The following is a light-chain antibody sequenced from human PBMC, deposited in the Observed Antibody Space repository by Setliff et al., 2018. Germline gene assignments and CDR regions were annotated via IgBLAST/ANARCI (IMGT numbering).Light chain of an antibody. V-gene: IGLV3-1*01. CDR3: QAWDSGTAV. J-gene: IGLJ1*01. CDR1: KLGDKY. Sequence: ELTQPPSLSVSPGQTASITCSGDKLGDKYISWYQHKPGQSPVVVMYQDNKRPSGIPRRFSGSNSGNTATLTISGTQAMDEADYYCQAWDSGTAVFGSGTKVTVL. CDR2: QDN.